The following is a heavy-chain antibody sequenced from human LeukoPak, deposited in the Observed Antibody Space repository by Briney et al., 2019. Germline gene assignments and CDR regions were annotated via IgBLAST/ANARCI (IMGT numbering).Heavy chain of an antibody. J-gene: IGHJ4*02. CDR2: IYSGDSDT. Sequence: NHGGSLEISGQGSGSSFSSYWIGWARQLPGKGREGMGIIYSGDSDTRYSPSFHGQVTISADKSISTAYLQWNNLKASDTAMYYCARQAGIWSGYPFDYWGQGTLVTVSS. CDR1: GSSFSSYW. V-gene: IGHV5-51*01. CDR3: ARQAGIWSGYPFDY. D-gene: IGHD3-3*01.